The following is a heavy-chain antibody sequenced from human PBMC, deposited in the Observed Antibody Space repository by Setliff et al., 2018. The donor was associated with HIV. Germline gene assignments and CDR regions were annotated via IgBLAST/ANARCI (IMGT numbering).Heavy chain of an antibody. Sequence: ASVKVSCKSSGYTFSNFGVSWVRQAPGQGLEWLGYINGYSGKTHFSPRLQGRVTMTTDTSTSTAYMELKNLKSDDTAVYYCARVLDPGIAVATHAFDIWGQGTMVTVSS. V-gene: IGHV1-18*01. CDR2: INGYSGKT. CDR3: ARVLDPGIAVATHAFDI. J-gene: IGHJ3*02. D-gene: IGHD6-19*01. CDR1: GYTFSNFG.